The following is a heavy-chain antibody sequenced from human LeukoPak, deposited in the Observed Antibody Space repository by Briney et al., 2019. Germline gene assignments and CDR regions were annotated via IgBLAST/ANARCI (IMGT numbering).Heavy chain of an antibody. CDR2: ISYDGSNK. CDR3: ARKGNAFDF. D-gene: IGHD3-10*01. CDR1: GFTFSSYG. J-gene: IGHJ3*01. V-gene: IGHV3-30*03. Sequence: GGSLRLSCAASGFTFSSYGMHWVRQAPGKGLEWVAVISYDGSNKYYADSVKGRFTISRDNSKNTLYLQMDSLRAEDTAVYYCARKGNAFDFWGQGTMVTVSS.